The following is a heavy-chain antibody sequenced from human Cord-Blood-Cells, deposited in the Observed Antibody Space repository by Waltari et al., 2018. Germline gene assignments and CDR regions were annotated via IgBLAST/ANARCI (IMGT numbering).Heavy chain of an antibody. CDR3: ARGGGAGSYYFDY. D-gene: IGHD3-10*01. V-gene: IGHV1-69*01. J-gene: IGHJ4*02. CDR1: GGTFSSYA. Sequence: QVQLVQSGAEVKKPGSSVKVSCKASGGTFSSYAISWVRQAPGHGLEWMGGILHIFGTANCAQKFQGRVTITADESTSTAYMELSSLRSEDTAVYYCARGGGAGSYYFDYWGQGTLVTVSS. CDR2: ILHIFGTA.